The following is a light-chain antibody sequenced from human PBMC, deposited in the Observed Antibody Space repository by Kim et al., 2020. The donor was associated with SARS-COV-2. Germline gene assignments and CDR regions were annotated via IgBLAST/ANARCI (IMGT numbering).Light chain of an antibody. Sequence: DIQMTQSPSSLAASVGDRVTIACRASQSIGTYLNWYQQKPGKAPKLLNYAASSLQSGVPSRFSGSGSGTDFTLTISSLQPQDFATYYLQHSHTTPLLTFGGGTNVDIK. CDR1: QSIGTY. J-gene: IGKJ4*01. V-gene: IGKV1-39*01. CDR2: AAS. CDR3: QHSHTTPLLT.